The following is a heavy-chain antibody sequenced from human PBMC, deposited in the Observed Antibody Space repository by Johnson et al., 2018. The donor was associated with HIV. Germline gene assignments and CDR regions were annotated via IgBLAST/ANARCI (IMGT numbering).Heavy chain of an antibody. CDR3: AKDRNWGASGSFER. Sequence: QVQLVESGGGVVQPGRSLRLSCAVSGFTFSSYPMHWVRQAPGKGLEWVAVISYDGTNKYYADSVKGRFTVSRDNSKNTLHLEMNSLRAEDTALYYFAKDRNWGASGSFERWGQGTMVSVS. CDR2: ISYDGTNK. D-gene: IGHD7-27*01. V-gene: IGHV3-30*04. J-gene: IGHJ3*01. CDR1: GFTFSSYP.